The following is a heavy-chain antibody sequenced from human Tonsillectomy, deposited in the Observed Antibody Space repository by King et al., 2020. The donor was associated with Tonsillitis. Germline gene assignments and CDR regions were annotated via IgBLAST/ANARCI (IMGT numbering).Heavy chain of an antibody. CDR3: AKRDYPTSSSFAPLFES. CDR2: VSGNGGNT. D-gene: IGHD3-22*01. V-gene: IGHV3-23*04. J-gene: IGHJ4*02. CDR1: GFSFNSYA. Sequence: VQLVESGGGLVQPGGSLRLSCAASGFSFNSYAMSWVRQAPGKGLEWVSAVSGNGGNTYYADSVRGRFTISRDNSKNTLFLQMSGLRVEDTAVYYCAKRDYPTSSSFAPLFESWGQGTLVTVSS.